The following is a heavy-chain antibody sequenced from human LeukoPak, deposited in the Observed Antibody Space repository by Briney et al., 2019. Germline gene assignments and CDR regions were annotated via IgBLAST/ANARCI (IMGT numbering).Heavy chain of an antibody. J-gene: IGHJ5*02. D-gene: IGHD3-22*01. Sequence: GASVKISCKASGGTFSSHAISWVRQAPGQGLEWMGRIIPVLGIANYAQKFQGRVTITADKSTSTAYMELSSLRSEDTAVYYCATGLRDDSSGYYPRSNWFDPWGQGTLVTDSS. V-gene: IGHV1-69*04. CDR1: GGTFSSHA. CDR3: ATGLRDDSSGYYPRSNWFDP. CDR2: IIPVLGIA.